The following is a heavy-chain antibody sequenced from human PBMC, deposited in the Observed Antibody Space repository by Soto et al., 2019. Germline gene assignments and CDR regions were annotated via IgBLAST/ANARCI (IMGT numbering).Heavy chain of an antibody. CDR1: GGPISSGGYS. V-gene: IGHV4-30-2*01. J-gene: IGHJ6*02. Sequence: LSLTCAVSGGPISSGGYSWSWIRQPPGKGLEWIGYIYHSGSTYYNPSLKSRVTISVDRSKNQFSLKLSSVTAADTAVYYCARGRTDYYYGMDVWGQGXTVTVYS. CDR3: ARGRTDYYYGMDV. CDR2: IYHSGST.